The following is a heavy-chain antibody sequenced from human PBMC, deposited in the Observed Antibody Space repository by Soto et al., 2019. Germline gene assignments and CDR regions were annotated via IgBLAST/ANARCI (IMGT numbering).Heavy chain of an antibody. V-gene: IGHV3-23*01. Sequence: GGSLRLSCAASGFTFSNYAMILVRQAPGKGLEWVSGISASGGSTYYADSVKGRFTISRDNSENTLYLQMNSLRAEDTASFYCAKGARSSYYYGLDVWGQGTTVTVSS. CDR3: AKGARSSYYYGLDV. CDR2: ISASGGST. J-gene: IGHJ6*02. D-gene: IGHD6-6*01. CDR1: GFTFSNYA.